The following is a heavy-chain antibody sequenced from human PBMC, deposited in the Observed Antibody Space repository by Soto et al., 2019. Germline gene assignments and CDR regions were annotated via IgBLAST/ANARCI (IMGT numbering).Heavy chain of an antibody. CDR3: ARVDGIDAFDI. J-gene: IGHJ3*02. CDR1: GGSISSYY. Sequence: QVQLQESGPGLVKPSETLSLTCTVSGGSISSYYWSWIRQPPGKGLEWIGYIYYSGSTNYNPSLKSRVTISVDTSKNQFSLKLSSVTAADTAVDYCARVDGIDAFDIWCQGTMVTVSS. CDR2: IYYSGST. D-gene: IGHD1-26*01. V-gene: IGHV4-59*01.